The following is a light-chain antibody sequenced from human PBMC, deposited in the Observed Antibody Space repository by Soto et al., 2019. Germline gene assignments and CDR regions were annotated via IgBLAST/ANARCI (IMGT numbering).Light chain of an antibody. CDR3: QQYGISPT. CDR2: DVS. V-gene: IGKV3-20*01. CDR1: HSVSSNY. J-gene: IGKJ1*01. Sequence: EIVLTQSPGTLSLSPGERATLSCRSSHSVSSNYLAWYPQKPGQAPRLLIYDVSSRATGIPDRFSGSGSGTDFTLTISRLEPVDFAVYYCQQYGISPTFGQGTKVEIK.